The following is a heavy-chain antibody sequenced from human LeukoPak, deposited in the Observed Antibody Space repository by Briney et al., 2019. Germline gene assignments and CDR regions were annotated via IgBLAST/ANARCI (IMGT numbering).Heavy chain of an antibody. CDR3: ATYTYSGSFTYAFDI. Sequence: GASVKVSCKVSGYTLTELSMHWVRQAPGKGLEWMGGFDPEDGETIYAQKFQGGVTMTEDTSTDTAYMELSSLRSEDTAVYYCATYTYSGSFTYAFDIWGQGTMVTVSS. V-gene: IGHV1-24*01. CDR2: FDPEDGET. D-gene: IGHD1-26*01. CDR1: GYTLTELS. J-gene: IGHJ3*02.